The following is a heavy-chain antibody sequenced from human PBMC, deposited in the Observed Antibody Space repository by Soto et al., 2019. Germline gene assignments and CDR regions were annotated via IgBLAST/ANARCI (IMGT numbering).Heavy chain of an antibody. J-gene: IGHJ4*02. CDR3: ARDGSYYDVLTEHYFDV. D-gene: IGHD3-9*01. V-gene: IGHV3-30*04. CDR2: ISDDGTNK. Sequence: QVQLVESGGGVVQPGRSLRLSCAASGFTFSSYAMHWVRQAPGKGLEWVAVISDDGTNKDYADSVKGRFTISRDKSKSTLDLQMDSLRPEDTAVYYCARDGSYYDVLTEHYFDVWGLGTLVSVSA. CDR1: GFTFSSYA.